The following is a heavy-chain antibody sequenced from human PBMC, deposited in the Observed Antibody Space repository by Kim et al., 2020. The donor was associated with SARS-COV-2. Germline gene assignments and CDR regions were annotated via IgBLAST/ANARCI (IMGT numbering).Heavy chain of an antibody. V-gene: IGHV3-23*01. Sequence: GGSLRLSCAASGFTFSSYAMSWVRQAPGKGLEWVSAISGSGGSTYYADSVKGRFTISRDNSKNTLYLQMNSLRAEDTAVYYCAKSSCSGGSCYRYYYYYGMDVWGQGTTVTVSS. CDR1: GFTFSSYA. CDR2: ISGSGGST. D-gene: IGHD2-15*01. CDR3: AKSSCSGGSCYRYYYYYGMDV. J-gene: IGHJ6*02.